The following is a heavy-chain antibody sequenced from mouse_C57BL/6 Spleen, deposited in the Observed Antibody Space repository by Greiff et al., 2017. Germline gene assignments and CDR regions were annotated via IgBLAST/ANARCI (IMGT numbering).Heavy chain of an antibody. D-gene: IGHD1-2*01. J-gene: IGHJ1*03. CDR2: IDPSDSET. CDR3: ARGYYGGYWYFDV. CDR1: GYTFTSYW. V-gene: IGHV1-52*01. Sequence: VQLQQPGAELVRPGSSVKLSCKASGYTFTSYWMHWVKQRPIQGLEWIGNIDPSDSETHYNQKFKDKATLTVDKSSSTAYMQLSSLTSEDSAVYYCARGYYGGYWYFDVWGTGTTVTVSS.